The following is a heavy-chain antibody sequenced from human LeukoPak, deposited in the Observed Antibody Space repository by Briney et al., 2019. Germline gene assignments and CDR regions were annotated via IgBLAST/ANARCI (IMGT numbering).Heavy chain of an antibody. CDR2: MNPNSGNT. CDR1: GYTFTSYD. J-gene: IGHJ5*02. Sequence: ASVKVSCKASGYTFTSYDINWVRQATGQGLEWMGWMNPNSGNTGYAQKFQGRVTMTRNTSISTAYMELSSLRSEDTAVYYCARVQKGIAAAGTGGGWFEPWGQGTLVTVSS. CDR3: ARVQKGIAAAGTGGGWFEP. V-gene: IGHV1-8*01. D-gene: IGHD6-13*01.